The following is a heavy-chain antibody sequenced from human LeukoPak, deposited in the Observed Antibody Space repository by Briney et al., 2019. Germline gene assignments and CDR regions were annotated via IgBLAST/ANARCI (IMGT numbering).Heavy chain of an antibody. J-gene: IGHJ4*02. Sequence: GGSLRLSCTASGFTFGHYAMSWVRQAPGKGLEWGCFIRSKAYGGTTEYAASVKGRFTISRDDAKSIAYLQMNSLKTENTAVYYCTRYSGYDFALGVQGFDYWGQGTLVTVSS. V-gene: IGHV3-49*04. CDR1: GFTFGHYA. D-gene: IGHD5-12*01. CDR2: IRSKAYGGTT. CDR3: TRYSGYDFALGVQGFDY.